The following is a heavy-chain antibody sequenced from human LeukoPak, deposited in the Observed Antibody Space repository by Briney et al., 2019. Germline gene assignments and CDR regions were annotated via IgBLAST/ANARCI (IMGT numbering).Heavy chain of an antibody. Sequence: ASVKVSCKASGYTFTGYYMHWVRQAPGQGLEWMGRINPNSGGTNYAQKFQGRVTMTRDTSISTAYMELSRLRSDDTAVYYCARLRTGENWLDPWGQGTLVTVSS. CDR3: ARLRTGENWLDP. CDR2: INPNSGGT. J-gene: IGHJ5*02. V-gene: IGHV1-2*06. D-gene: IGHD7-27*01. CDR1: GYTFTGYY.